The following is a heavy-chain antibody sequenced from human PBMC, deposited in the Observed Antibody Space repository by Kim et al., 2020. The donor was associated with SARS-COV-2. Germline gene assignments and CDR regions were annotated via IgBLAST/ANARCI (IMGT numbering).Heavy chain of an antibody. V-gene: IGHV4-59*01. CDR3: ARTARTCSSTSVYYYYYY. Sequence: SETLSLTCTVSGGSISSYYWSWIRQPPGKGLEWIGYIYYSGSTNYNPSLKSRVTISVDTSKNQFSLKLSSVTAADTAVYYCARTARTCSSTSVYYYYYY. D-gene: IGHD2-2*01. CDR2: IYYSGST. J-gene: IGHJ6*03. CDR1: GGSISSYY.